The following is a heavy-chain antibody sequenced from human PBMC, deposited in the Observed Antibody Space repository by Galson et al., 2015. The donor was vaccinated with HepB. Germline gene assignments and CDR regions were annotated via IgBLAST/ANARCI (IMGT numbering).Heavy chain of an antibody. D-gene: IGHD2-15*01. CDR1: GFIFSSYA. J-gene: IGHJ4*02. Sequence: SLRLSCAASGFIFSSYAMHWVRQAPGKGPEWVAVIWYDGSNKYYAESVKGRFTISRDNSKNTLDLQMNSLRAEDTAVYYCARSHPVCSRSSCYFFHYWGQGTRVTVSS. CDR2: IWYDGSNK. CDR3: ARSHPVCSRSSCYFFHY. V-gene: IGHV3-33*01.